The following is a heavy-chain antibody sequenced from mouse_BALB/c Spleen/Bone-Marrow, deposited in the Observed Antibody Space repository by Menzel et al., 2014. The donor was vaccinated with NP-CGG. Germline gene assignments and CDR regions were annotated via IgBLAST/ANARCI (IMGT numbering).Heavy chain of an antibody. CDR3: ASRVDYSYARDY. J-gene: IGHJ4*01. CDR1: AHSFSNYW. Sequence: VQLQESGAELVRPGSSVKISCKFSAHSFSNYWMNWMKQRPGQGLEWIGQIYPGDGDTNYNGKFKGKATLTADKSSSTTYMQLSSLTSEDSAVYFCASRVDYSYARDYWCQGTSVTMSS. CDR2: IYPGDGDT. D-gene: IGHD1-1*01. V-gene: IGHV1-80*01.